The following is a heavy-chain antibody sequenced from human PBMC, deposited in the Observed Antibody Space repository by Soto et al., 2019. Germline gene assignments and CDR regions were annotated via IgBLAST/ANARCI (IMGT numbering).Heavy chain of an antibody. J-gene: IGHJ4*02. D-gene: IGHD3-3*01. V-gene: IGHV3-23*01. CDR3: AKGLYYDFWSGYLPFDY. CDR2: ISGSGGST. Sequence: GLSLRLSCAACGFTFSSYGMSSVRQSPGTWLEWVSAISGSGGSTYYADSLKGRFIISIDNSKNTLYLQMNSLRAEDTAVYYCAKGLYYDFWSGYLPFDYWGQGTLVTVTS. CDR1: GFTFSSYG.